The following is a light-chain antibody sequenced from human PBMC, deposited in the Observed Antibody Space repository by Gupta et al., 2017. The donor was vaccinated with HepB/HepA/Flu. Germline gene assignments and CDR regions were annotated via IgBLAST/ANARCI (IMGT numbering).Light chain of an antibody. CDR1: QSFTSGY. CDR2: GAS. V-gene: IGKV3-20*01. J-gene: IGKJ4*01. Sequence: DIVLTQSPGILSLSPAERATLSCRASQSFTSGYLAWYQKKPGQAPRLVIYGASNRATGIPDRFSGSGSGTDFTLTISRLEPEDFSVYYCQHYDYSIPLSFGGGTKVEMK. CDR3: QHYDYSIPLS.